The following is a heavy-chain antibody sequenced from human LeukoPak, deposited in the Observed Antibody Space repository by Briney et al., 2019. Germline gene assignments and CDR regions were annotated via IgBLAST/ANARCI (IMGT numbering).Heavy chain of an antibody. CDR2: ISGSGGST. Sequence: GGSLRLSCAASGFTFSSYAMSWVRRAPGKGLEWVSAISGSGGSTYYADSVKGRFTISRDNSKNTLYLQMNSLRAEDTAVYYCAKDFVQDYGDYSPYWYFDLWGRGTLVTVSS. V-gene: IGHV3-23*01. D-gene: IGHD4-17*01. CDR1: GFTFSSYA. J-gene: IGHJ2*01. CDR3: AKDFVQDYGDYSPYWYFDL.